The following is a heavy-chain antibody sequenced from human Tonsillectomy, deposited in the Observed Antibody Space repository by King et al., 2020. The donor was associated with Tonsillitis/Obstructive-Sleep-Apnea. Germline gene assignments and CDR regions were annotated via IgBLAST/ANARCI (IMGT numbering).Heavy chain of an antibody. CDR1: GFTFSNAW. CDR2: IKSKTDGGTT. CDR3: TTDFLYDFWSGPHAEYFQH. J-gene: IGHJ1*01. Sequence: VQLVESGGGLVKPGGSLRLSCAASGFTFSNAWMSWVRQAPGKGLECGGRIKSKTDGGTTDYAAPGKGRFTISKDDSKNTLYLQMNSLKTEDTAVYYCTTDFLYDFWSGPHAEYFQHWGQGTLVTVSS. D-gene: IGHD3-3*01. V-gene: IGHV3-15*01.